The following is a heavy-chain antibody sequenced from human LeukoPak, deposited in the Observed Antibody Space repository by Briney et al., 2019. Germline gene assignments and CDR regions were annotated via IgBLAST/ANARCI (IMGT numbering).Heavy chain of an antibody. Sequence: QPGGSLRLSCAASGFTFSSYEMNWVRQAPGKGLEWVSYISSSGSTIYYADSVKGRFTISRDNAKNSLYLQMNSLRAEDTAVYYCARENIVVVDVRGKGTTVTISS. J-gene: IGHJ6*04. D-gene: IGHD2-21*01. CDR2: ISSSGSTI. CDR1: GFTFSSYE. CDR3: ARENIVVVDV. V-gene: IGHV3-48*03.